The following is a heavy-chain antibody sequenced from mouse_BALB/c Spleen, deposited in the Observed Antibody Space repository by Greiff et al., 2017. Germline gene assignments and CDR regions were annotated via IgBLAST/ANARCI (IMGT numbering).Heavy chain of an antibody. V-gene: IGHV1-7*01. Sequence: QVQLQQSGAELAKPGASVKMSCKASGYTFTSYWMHWVKQRPGQGLEWIGYINPSTGYTEYNQKFKDKATLTADKSSSTAYMQLSSLTSEDSAVYYCARSFPYDVGPGYAMDYWGQGTSVTVSS. D-gene: IGHD2-12*01. J-gene: IGHJ4*01. CDR2: INPSTGYT. CDR3: ARSFPYDVGPGYAMDY. CDR1: GYTFTSYW.